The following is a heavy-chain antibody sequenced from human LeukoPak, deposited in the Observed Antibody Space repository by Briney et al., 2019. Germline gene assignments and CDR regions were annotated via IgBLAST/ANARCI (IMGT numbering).Heavy chain of an antibody. J-gene: IGHJ4*02. CDR1: GYTFTSYG. D-gene: IGHD1-26*01. CDR2: ISAYNGNT. V-gene: IGHV1-18*01. CDR3: ARDHSGKIDY. Sequence: VASVKVSCKASGYTFTSYGISWVRRAPGQGLEWMGWISAYNGNTNYAQKLQGRVTMTTHTSTSTAYMELRSLRSDDTAVYYCARDHSGKIDYWGQGTLVTVSS.